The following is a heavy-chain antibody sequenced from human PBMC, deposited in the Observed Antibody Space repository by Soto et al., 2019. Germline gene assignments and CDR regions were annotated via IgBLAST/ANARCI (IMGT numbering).Heavy chain of an antibody. CDR2: ISSSGKT. D-gene: IGHD4-17*01. V-gene: IGHV4-31*03. CDR3: ARHLSGDYPNSNWFDP. Sequence: SETLSLTCSVSGDSIDNTVFFWNWIRQHPEKGLEWIGYISSSGKTYYNPSLKSRVTMSLAPSRNQFSLHLTSVTAAATAVYFCARHLSGDYPNSNWFDPWGQGTLVTVSS. CDR1: GDSIDNTVFF. J-gene: IGHJ5*02.